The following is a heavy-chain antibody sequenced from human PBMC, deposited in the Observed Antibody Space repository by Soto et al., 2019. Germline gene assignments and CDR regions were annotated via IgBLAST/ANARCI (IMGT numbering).Heavy chain of an antibody. CDR2: ISSGSTNI. Sequence: QVQLVESGGGLVKPGGSLRLSCAASGFTLSDFYMSWIRQAPGKGLEWISYISSGSTNIFYADSVKGRFTVSRDNAKNSVYLQMDSLRAEDTAVYYCARDRTAAGSDYWGQGTLVTVSS. CDR1: GFTLSDFY. D-gene: IGHD6-25*01. V-gene: IGHV3-11*01. J-gene: IGHJ4*02. CDR3: ARDRTAAGSDY.